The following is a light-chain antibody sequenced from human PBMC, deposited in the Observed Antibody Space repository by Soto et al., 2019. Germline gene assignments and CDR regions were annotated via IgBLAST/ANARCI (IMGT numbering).Light chain of an antibody. CDR1: QSVSSN. CDR3: QQYGSSPRIT. Sequence: EIVLTQSPGTLSLAPCERATISCRASQSVSSNLAWYQQKPGQAPRLLIYGASSRATGIPDRFSGSGSGTDFTLTISRLEPEDFAVYYCQQYGSSPRITFGQGTRLEI. CDR2: GAS. V-gene: IGKV3-20*01. J-gene: IGKJ5*01.